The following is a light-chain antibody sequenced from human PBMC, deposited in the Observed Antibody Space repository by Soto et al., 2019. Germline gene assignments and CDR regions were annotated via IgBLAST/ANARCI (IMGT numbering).Light chain of an antibody. Sequence: EIVLTQSPATLSLSPGERATLSCRASQSVSSYLAWYQQKPGQAPRLLIYDASNRATGIPASFSGSGSGTDSTLSIRALAPEDFIFYYCQQRRYCLPYTFGQGTKLEIQ. V-gene: IGKV3-11*01. CDR1: QSVSSY. CDR2: DAS. J-gene: IGKJ2*01. CDR3: QQRRYCLPYT.